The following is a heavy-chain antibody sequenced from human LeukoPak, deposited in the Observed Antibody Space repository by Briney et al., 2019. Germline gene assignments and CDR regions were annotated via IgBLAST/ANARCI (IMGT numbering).Heavy chain of an antibody. CDR2: ISSTSSYI. V-gene: IGHV3-21*01. D-gene: IGHD2-2*01. CDR3: ARESGSRSYYYYMDV. Sequence: GRSLRLSCAASGFSFSTYRVNSVSQAPGGGLEWVSSISSTSSYIYYADSLKGRFTISRDNAKISMYLQMNSLRAEDTAVYYCARESGSRSYYYYMDVWGKGTTVTVSS. CDR1: GFSFSTYR. J-gene: IGHJ6*03.